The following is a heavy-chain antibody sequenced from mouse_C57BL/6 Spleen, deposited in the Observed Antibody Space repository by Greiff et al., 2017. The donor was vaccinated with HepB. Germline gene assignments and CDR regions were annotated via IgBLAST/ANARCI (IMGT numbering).Heavy chain of an antibody. CDR2: INPNNGGT. V-gene: IGHV1-18*01. CDR1: GYTFTDYN. CDR3: ARSGITTVVATWFAY. D-gene: IGHD1-1*01. Sequence: VQLQQSGPELVKPGASVKIPCKASGYTFTDYNMDWVKQSHGKSLEWIGDINPNNGGTIYNQKFKGKATLTVDKSSSTAYMELRSLTSEDTAVYYCARSGITTVVATWFAYWGQGTLVTVSA. J-gene: IGHJ3*01.